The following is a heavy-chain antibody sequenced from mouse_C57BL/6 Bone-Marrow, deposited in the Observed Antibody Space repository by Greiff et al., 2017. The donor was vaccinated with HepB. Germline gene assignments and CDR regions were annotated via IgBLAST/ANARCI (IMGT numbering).Heavy chain of an antibody. CDR1: GYSITSGYY. Sequence: ESGPGLVKPSQSLSLTCSVTGYSITSGYYWNWIRQFPGNKLEWMGYISYDGSNNYNPSLKNRISITRDTSKNQFFLKLNSVTTEDTATYYCAREGGGNYCGSSYWYFDVWGTGTTVTVSS. J-gene: IGHJ1*03. CDR3: AREGGGNYCGSSYWYFDV. V-gene: IGHV3-6*01. CDR2: ISYDGSN. D-gene: IGHD1-1*01.